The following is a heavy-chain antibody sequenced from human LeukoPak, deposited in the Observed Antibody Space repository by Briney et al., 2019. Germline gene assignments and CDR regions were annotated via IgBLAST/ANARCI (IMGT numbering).Heavy chain of an antibody. CDR3: ARSDSGHFDY. CDR1: GYTFTSYY. Sequence: ASVTVSCKASGYTFTSYYMHWVRQAPGQGLEWMGIINPSGGSTSYAQKFQGRVTMTRDTSTSTAYMELSSLRSEDTAVYYCARSDSGHFDYWGQGTLVTVSS. J-gene: IGHJ4*02. V-gene: IGHV1-46*01. D-gene: IGHD2-15*01. CDR2: INPSGGST.